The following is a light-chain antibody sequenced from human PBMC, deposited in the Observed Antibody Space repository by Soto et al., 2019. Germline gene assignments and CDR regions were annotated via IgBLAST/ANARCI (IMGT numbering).Light chain of an antibody. Sequence: IPLTQSPSSLSASVGDRVTITCRASQGIASYLAWYQQKPGKAPTLLIYAASTLQSGVPSRFSGSGSGTEFTLTISSLQPEDFATYYCQHLDTSPYTFGQGTKLEIK. CDR1: QGIASY. CDR3: QHLDTSPYT. CDR2: AAS. J-gene: IGKJ2*01. V-gene: IGKV1-9*01.